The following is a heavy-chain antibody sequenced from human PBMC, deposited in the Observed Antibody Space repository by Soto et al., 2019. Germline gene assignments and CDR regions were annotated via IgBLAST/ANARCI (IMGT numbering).Heavy chain of an antibody. CDR1: GGSISSSSYY. Sequence: PSETLSLTCTVSGGSISSSSYYWGWIRQPPGKGLEWIGSIYYSGSTYYNPSLKSRVTIFVDTSKNQFSLKLRSVTAADTAVYYCARSFGGTSGYYVPYWGQGNLVTVSS. CDR2: IYYSGST. CDR3: ARSFGGTSGYYVPY. D-gene: IGHD3-22*01. V-gene: IGHV4-39*01. J-gene: IGHJ4*02.